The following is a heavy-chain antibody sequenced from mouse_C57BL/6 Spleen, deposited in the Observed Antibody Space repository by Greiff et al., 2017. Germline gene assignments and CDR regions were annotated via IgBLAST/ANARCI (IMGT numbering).Heavy chain of an antibody. Sequence: VQLQQSGAELVRPGASVKLSCTASGFNIKDYYMHWVKQRPEQGLEWIGRIDPEDGDTEYAPKFQGKATMTADTSSNTAYLQLSSLTSEDTAVYYCTTESITTVVEDYWGQGTTLTVSS. V-gene: IGHV14-1*01. CDR3: TTESITTVVEDY. D-gene: IGHD1-1*01. CDR2: IDPEDGDT. CDR1: GFNIKDYY. J-gene: IGHJ2*01.